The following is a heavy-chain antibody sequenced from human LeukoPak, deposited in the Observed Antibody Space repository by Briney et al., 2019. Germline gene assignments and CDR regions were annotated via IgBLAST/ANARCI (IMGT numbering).Heavy chain of an antibody. CDR3: ARGPLLVTMIVVVTETGLDAFDI. Sequence: KPSETLSLVCSVSGGSINSSNFYWGWIRQPPGKGLEWIASIYFNGKTYYSPSLMSRVTMSVDTSENQFSLKLTSVTAADTAVYYCARGPLLVTMIVVVTETGLDAFDIWGQGTMVTVSS. CDR2: IYFNGKT. D-gene: IGHD3-22*01. J-gene: IGHJ3*02. V-gene: IGHV4-39*01. CDR1: GGSINSSNFY.